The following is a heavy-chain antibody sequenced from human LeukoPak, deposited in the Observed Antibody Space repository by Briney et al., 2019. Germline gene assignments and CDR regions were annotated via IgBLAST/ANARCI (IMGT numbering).Heavy chain of an antibody. D-gene: IGHD6-13*01. CDR1: GFTFSSYA. Sequence: GGSLRLSYAVSGFTFSSYAMSWVRQAPGKGLEWVSAISSSGDNTYYADSVKGRFTISRDNSKNTLYLQMNSLRAEDTAVYYCAKGPPTGYGSSWFDYWGQGTLVTVSS. J-gene: IGHJ4*02. CDR2: ISSSGDNT. CDR3: AKGPPTGYGSSWFDY. V-gene: IGHV3-23*01.